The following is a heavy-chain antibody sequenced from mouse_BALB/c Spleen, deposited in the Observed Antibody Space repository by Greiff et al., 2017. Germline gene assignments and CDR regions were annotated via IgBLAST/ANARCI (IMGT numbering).Heavy chain of an antibody. CDR3: ARSTMITAMDY. V-gene: IGHV5-17*02. CDR1: GFTFSSFG. CDR2: ISSGSSTI. D-gene: IGHD2-4*01. Sequence: EVKVVESGGGLVQPGGSRKLSCAASGFTFSSFGMHWVRQAPEKGLEWVAYISSGSSTIYYADTVKGRFTISRDNPKNTLFLQMTSLRSEDTAMYYCARSTMITAMDYWGQGTSVTVSS. J-gene: IGHJ4*01.